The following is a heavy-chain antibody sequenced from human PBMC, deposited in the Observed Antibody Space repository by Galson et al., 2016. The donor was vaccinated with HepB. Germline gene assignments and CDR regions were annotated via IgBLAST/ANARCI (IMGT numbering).Heavy chain of an antibody. CDR1: GFTFSRHG. D-gene: IGHD6-13*01. CDR2: IWSDGSNK. V-gene: IGHV3-33*01. J-gene: IGHJ4*02. Sequence: SLRLSCAASGFTFSRHGFHWVRQAPGKGLEWVSLIWSDGSNKYYADSVKGRFTISRDNSKKTLYLQMNSLRPEDTAVYYGARESLTPAPAQFDYWGQGTLVTVSS. CDR3: ARESLTPAPAQFDY.